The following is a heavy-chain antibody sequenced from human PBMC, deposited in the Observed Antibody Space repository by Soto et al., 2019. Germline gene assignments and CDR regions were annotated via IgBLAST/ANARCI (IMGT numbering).Heavy chain of an antibody. CDR2: IWYDGSNK. CDR1: GFTFSSYG. V-gene: IGHV3-33*01. CDR3: ARDRRGYDRLGFDY. D-gene: IGHD5-12*01. J-gene: IGHJ4*02. Sequence: QVQLVESGGGVVQPGRSLRLSCAASGFTFSSYGMHWVRQAPGKGLEWVAVIWYDGSNKYYADSVKGRFTISRDNSKNTLYLQRISLRAEDTAVYYCARDRRGYDRLGFDYWGQGTLVTVSS.